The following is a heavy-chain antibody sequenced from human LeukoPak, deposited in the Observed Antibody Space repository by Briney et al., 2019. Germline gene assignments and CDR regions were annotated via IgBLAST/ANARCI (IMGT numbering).Heavy chain of an antibody. CDR1: GFTFSGSA. D-gene: IGHD3-16*02. CDR3: AKIGATMIDPYVWGSYRLPFDY. CDR2: IRSKGNNYAT. Sequence: GGSLRLSCAASGFTFSGSAMHWVRQASGKGLEWVGRIRSKGNNYATAYAASVKGRFTISRDDSKNTLYLQMNSLRAEDTAVYYCAKIGATMIDPYVWGSYRLPFDYWGQGTLVTVSS. J-gene: IGHJ4*02. V-gene: IGHV3-73*01.